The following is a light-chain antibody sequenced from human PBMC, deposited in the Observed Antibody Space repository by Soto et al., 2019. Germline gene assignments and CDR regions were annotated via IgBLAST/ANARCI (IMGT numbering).Light chain of an antibody. CDR2: GAS. CDR3: QQYNNWPPWT. J-gene: IGKJ1*01. CDR1: QSIRSN. Sequence: EIVMTQSPATLSVSPGESVTLSCRASQSIRSNLAWYQQTPGQAPRLVIYGASTRATGIPARFSGSGSGTEFTLTISSLQSEDRAVYYCQQYNNWPPWTFGQGTKVEIK. V-gene: IGKV3-15*01.